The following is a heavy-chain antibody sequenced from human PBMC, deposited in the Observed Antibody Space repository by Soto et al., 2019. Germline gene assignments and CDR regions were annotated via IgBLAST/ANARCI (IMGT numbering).Heavy chain of an antibody. Sequence: PSETLSLTCTVSGGSMSSYYWNWIRQPAGKGLEWIGRLYTGAGGSTNYDPSLRSRVTMSVDTSKNQFSLKLSSVTAADTAVYYCARDTVGLAEPGYFWGQGTLVTVSS. CDR1: GGSMSSYY. D-gene: IGHD6-13*01. CDR2: LYTGAGGST. J-gene: IGHJ1*01. CDR3: ARDTVGLAEPGYF. V-gene: IGHV4-4*07.